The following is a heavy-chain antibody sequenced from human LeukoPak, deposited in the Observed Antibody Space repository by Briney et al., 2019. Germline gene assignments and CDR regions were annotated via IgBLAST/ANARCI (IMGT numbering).Heavy chain of an antibody. J-gene: IGHJ3*02. CDR1: GFTFSDYY. Sequence: PGGSLRLSCAASGFTFSDYYMNWVPQAPGKGLEWVSSISSSSTIYYADFVKGRFTISRDNAKNSLYLQMNSLRAEDTAVYYCARSSGWYASGTFDIWGQGTMVTVSS. CDR2: ISSSSTI. D-gene: IGHD6-19*01. CDR3: ARSSGWYASGTFDI. V-gene: IGHV3-69-1*01.